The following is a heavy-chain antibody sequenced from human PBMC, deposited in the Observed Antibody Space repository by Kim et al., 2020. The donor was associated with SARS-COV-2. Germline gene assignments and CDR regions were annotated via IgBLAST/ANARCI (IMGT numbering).Heavy chain of an antibody. Sequence: ASVKVSCKASGYTFTSYAMHWVRQAPGQRLEWMGWINAGNGNTKYSQKFQGRVTITRDTSASTAYMELSSLRSEDTAVYYCARYYGSGSYLSMGPTFDPWGQGTLVTVSS. CDR3: ARYYGSGSYLSMGPTFDP. CDR2: INAGNGNT. J-gene: IGHJ5*02. D-gene: IGHD3-10*01. CDR1: GYTFTSYA. V-gene: IGHV1-3*01.